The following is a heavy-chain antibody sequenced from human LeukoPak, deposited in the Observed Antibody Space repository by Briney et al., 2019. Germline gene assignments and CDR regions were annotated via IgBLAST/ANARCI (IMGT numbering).Heavy chain of an antibody. CDR2: ISSSSSTI. D-gene: IGHD5-18*01. CDR1: GFTFSSYA. Sequence: GGSLRLSCAASGFTFSSYAMSWGRQAPGEGLEWGSYISSSSSTIYYADSVKGRFTISRDNDKNSLYLQMNSLRAEDTAVYYCANDTGGYSYDSFDSWGQGTLVTVSS. CDR3: ANDTGGYSYDSFDS. V-gene: IGHV3-48*01. J-gene: IGHJ4*02.